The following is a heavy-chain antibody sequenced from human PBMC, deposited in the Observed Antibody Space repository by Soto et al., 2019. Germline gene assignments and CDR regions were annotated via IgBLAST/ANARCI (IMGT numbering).Heavy chain of an antibody. CDR3: AGRTCLTSVEIFSGGLSGYNWVDP. D-gene: IGHD3-3*01. CDR2: IFYSGSA. J-gene: IGHJ5*01. Sequence: PSETLSLTCSVSGGSISNPIYYWAWIRQPPGKGLEWIGSIFYSGSAYYNPSLKSRVTMSVDTSQNQFSLKLSSVTAADTAVYYCAGRTCLTSVEIFSGGLSGYNWVDPWGRGTLVTVSS. CDR1: GGSISNPIYY. V-gene: IGHV4-39*01.